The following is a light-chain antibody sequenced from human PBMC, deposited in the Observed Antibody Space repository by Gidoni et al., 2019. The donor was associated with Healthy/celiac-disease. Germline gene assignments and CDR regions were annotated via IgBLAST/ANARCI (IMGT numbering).Light chain of an antibody. Sequence: QSALTQPASVSVSPGQPITISCTGTSSDVGGYNYVSWYQQHPGKAPKLMIYDVSNRPSGVYNRFSGSKSGNTASLTISGLQAEDEADYYCSSYTSSWVFGGGTKLTVL. CDR2: DVS. V-gene: IGLV2-14*01. CDR1: SSDVGGYNY. CDR3: SSYTSSWV. J-gene: IGLJ3*02.